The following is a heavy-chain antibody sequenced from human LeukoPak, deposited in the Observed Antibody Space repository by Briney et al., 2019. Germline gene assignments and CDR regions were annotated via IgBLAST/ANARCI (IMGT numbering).Heavy chain of an antibody. Sequence: ASVKVSCKASGYTFTGHYMHWVRQAPGQGLEWMGWISADNGNTNYAQKFQGRVTMTRDTSISTAYMELSRLRSDDTAVYYCARTNVVVVAATGYYYYMDVWGKGTTVTISS. CDR1: GYTFTGHY. CDR2: ISADNGNT. CDR3: ARTNVVVVAATGYYYYMDV. V-gene: IGHV1-2*02. D-gene: IGHD2-15*01. J-gene: IGHJ6*03.